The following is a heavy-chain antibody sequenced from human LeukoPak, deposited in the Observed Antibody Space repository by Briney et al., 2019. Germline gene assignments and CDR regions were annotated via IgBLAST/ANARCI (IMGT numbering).Heavy chain of an antibody. CDR1: GYTFTTYG. CDR3: AREDCSGGTCYSGDH. V-gene: IGHV1-18*01. Sequence: ASVKVSCKASGYTFTTYGINWVRQAPGQGLEWMAWISAHDGRTEYSQSLQGRVTMTTDTSTITAYMELRSLRSDDTAVYYCAREDCSGGTCYSGDHWGQGTLVTVSS. D-gene: IGHD2-15*01. CDR2: ISAHDGRT. J-gene: IGHJ4*02.